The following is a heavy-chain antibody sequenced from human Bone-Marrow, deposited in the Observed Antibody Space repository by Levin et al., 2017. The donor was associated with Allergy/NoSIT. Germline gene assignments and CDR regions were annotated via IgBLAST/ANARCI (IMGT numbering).Heavy chain of an antibody. V-gene: IGHV3-30-3*01. CDR1: GFTFSSYA. CDR2: ISYDGSNK. Sequence: GGSLRLSCAASGFTFSSYAMHWVRQAPGKGLEWVAVISYDGSNKYYADSVKGRFTISRDNSKNTLYLQMNSLRAEDTAVYYCARSMVFCPYWGQGTLVTVSS. D-gene: IGHD3-10*01. CDR3: ARSMVFCPY. J-gene: IGHJ4*02.